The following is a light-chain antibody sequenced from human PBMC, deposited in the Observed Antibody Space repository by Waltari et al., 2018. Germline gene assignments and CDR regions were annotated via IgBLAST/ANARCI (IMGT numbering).Light chain of an antibody. Sequence: AIRITQSPSSLSASTGDRVTITCRASQDISTYLAWYQQKPGKAPNLLISAASTLHSGVPSRFSGSGSGTDFTLTISCLQSEDFATYYCQQYYSYPDTFGGGTKVEIK. CDR2: AAS. CDR1: QDISTY. J-gene: IGKJ4*01. V-gene: IGKV1-8*01. CDR3: QQYYSYPDT.